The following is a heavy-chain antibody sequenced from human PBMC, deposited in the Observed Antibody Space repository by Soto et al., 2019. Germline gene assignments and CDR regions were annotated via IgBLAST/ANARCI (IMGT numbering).Heavy chain of an antibody. Sequence: EASVKVSCKASGYTFTGSYMHWVRQAPGQGLEWMGWINPNSGGTNYGQKFQGSVTMTGDTSISTAYMVLSRLRSDDTAVYYCAIEFADYYDSSSSLWGQGTLVTVS. CDR3: AIEFADYYDSSSSL. V-gene: IGHV1-2*02. D-gene: IGHD3-22*01. J-gene: IGHJ1*01. CDR2: INPNSGGT. CDR1: GYTFTGSY.